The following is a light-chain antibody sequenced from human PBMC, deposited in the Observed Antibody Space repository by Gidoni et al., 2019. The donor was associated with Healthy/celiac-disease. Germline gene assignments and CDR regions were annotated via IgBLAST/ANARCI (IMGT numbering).Light chain of an antibody. CDR2: DAS. J-gene: IGKJ4*01. Sequence: EIQMTQPPSSLSASVGDRVTITCQASQDISNYFNWYQQKPGNTPKLLIYDASNLETGVPSRFSGSGSGTDFTFTISSLQPEDMATYYCQQYDNLLLTFGEGTKVEIK. CDR1: QDISNY. V-gene: IGKV1-33*01. CDR3: QQYDNLLLT.